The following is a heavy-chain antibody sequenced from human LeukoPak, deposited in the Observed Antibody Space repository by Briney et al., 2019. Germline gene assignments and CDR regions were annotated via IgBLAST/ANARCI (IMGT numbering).Heavy chain of an antibody. CDR1: GFTFSNYP. D-gene: IGHD2/OR15-2a*01. J-gene: IGHJ4*02. CDR3: VREGLLTHSRRLNYFDY. Sequence: PGGSLRLSCTASGFTFSNYPMHWVRQAPGKGLEWVAFIWYDGSYKYYTESVKGRFTVSRDNSENTLFLQMDSLRAEDTAVYYCVREGLLTHSRRLNYFDYWGQGTLVTVSS. V-gene: IGHV3-33*01. CDR2: IWYDGSYK.